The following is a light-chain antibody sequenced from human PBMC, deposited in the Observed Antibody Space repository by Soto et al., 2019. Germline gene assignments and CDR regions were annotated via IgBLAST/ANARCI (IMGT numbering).Light chain of an antibody. CDR3: MQGLQTAA. Sequence: EIVMTQSPLSLPVTPGEPASISCRSSQSLQYSNGYNYLDWYVQKPGQSPQFLIYLASNRASGVPERFSGSGSGTDFSQTISRVEAEDVGVYYCMQGLQTAAFGLWTKVEI. J-gene: IGKJ1*01. CDR1: QSLQYSNGYNY. V-gene: IGKV2-28*01. CDR2: LAS.